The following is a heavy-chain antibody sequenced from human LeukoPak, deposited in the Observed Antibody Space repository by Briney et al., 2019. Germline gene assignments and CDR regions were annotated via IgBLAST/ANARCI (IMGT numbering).Heavy chain of an antibody. J-gene: IGHJ4*02. Sequence: GGSLRLFCAASGFTFSNYGMHWVRQAPGKGLEWVAAVSYDGTYKYYADSMKGRFAVSRDNSKNTLYLQVNTLRVEDTAVYYCAKDGTSFISYYYDSSGFYDCWGQGTLVTVSS. CDR1: GFTFSNYG. CDR3: AKDGTSFISYYYDSSGFYDC. CDR2: VSYDGTYK. D-gene: IGHD3-22*01. V-gene: IGHV3-30*18.